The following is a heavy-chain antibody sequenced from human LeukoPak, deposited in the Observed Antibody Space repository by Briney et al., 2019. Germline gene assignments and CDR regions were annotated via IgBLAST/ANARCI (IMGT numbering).Heavy chain of an antibody. J-gene: IGHJ4*02. CDR1: GFTFSSYA. Sequence: GGSLRLSCAASGFTFSSYAMNWVRQAPGKGPEWVSAISGSGGSTYYADSVKGRFTISRDNSKNTLYLQMNSLRAEDTAVYYCAKDNLLWLGEPTYYFDYWGQGTLVTVSS. CDR3: AKDNLLWLGEPTYYFDY. V-gene: IGHV3-23*01. D-gene: IGHD3-10*01. CDR2: ISGSGGST.